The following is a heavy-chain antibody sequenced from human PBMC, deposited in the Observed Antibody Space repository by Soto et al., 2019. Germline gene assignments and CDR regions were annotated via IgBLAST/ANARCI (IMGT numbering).Heavy chain of an antibody. J-gene: IGHJ5*02. CDR2: IYYSGST. D-gene: IGHD2-21*02. V-gene: IGHV4-30-4*01. CDR1: VGSISSGDYY. CDR3: ALFWVVTPGGWFDP. Sequence: PSETLSLTCTVSVGSISSGDYYWSWIRQPPGKGLEWIGYIYYSGSTYYNPSLKSRVTISVDTSKNQFSLKLSSVTAADTAVYYCALFWVVTPGGWFDPWGQGTLVTVSS.